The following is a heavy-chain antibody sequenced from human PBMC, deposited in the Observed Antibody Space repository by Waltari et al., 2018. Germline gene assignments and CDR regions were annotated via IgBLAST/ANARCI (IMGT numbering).Heavy chain of an antibody. J-gene: IGHJ4*02. D-gene: IGHD4-4*01. Sequence: QLQLVESGGVVVQPGRSLRLSCPASGFTFSSYAMHWVRQAPGKGLEWVAGKSYEGSNKYDADYGKGRFTSTRDNYKNTRDVQMNSLRDEDTAVYYGERDGGGYSNGCYWGQGTLVTVSS. CDR1: GFTFSSYA. CDR2: KSYEGSNK. CDR3: ERDGGGYSNGCY. V-gene: IGHV3-30-3*01.